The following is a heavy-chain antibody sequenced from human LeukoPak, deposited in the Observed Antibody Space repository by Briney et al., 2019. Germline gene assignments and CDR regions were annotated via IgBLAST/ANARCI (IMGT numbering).Heavy chain of an antibody. CDR2: INPNSGGT. Sequence: ASVKVSCKASGYTFTVYYMHWVRQAPGQGLEWMGWINPNSGGTNYAQKFQGRVTMTRDTSISTAYMELSRLRSDDTAVYYRAREATVTKGFDWWGQGTLVTVSS. CDR3: AREATVTKGFDW. J-gene: IGHJ4*02. CDR1: GYTFTVYY. V-gene: IGHV1-2*02. D-gene: IGHD4-17*01.